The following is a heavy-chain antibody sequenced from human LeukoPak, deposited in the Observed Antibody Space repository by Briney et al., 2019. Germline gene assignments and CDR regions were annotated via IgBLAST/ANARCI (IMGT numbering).Heavy chain of an antibody. V-gene: IGHV1-46*01. CDR1: GYTFTNYY. CDR2: INPSGGST. Sequence: ASVKVSCKASGYTFTNYYMHWVRQAPGQGVEWMGIINPSGGSTSYTRKFQGRVTMTRDTSTSTVYMEVSSLRSEDTAVYYCARASGSCTGGSCYSGFDYWGQGTLVTVSS. J-gene: IGHJ4*02. D-gene: IGHD2-15*01. CDR3: ARASGSCTGGSCYSGFDY.